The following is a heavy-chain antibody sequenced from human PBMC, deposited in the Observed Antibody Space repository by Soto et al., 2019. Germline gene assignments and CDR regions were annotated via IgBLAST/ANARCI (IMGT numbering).Heavy chain of an antibody. Sequence: QVQLVESGGGVVQPGRSLRLSCAASGFTVSSYAMHWVRQAPGKGLEWVAVISYDGSNKYYADSVKGRFTISRDNSKNTLYLQMNSLRAEDTAMYYCARGFQEGYSSSWYYWGQGTLVTVSS. D-gene: IGHD6-13*01. CDR1: GFTVSSYA. J-gene: IGHJ4*02. V-gene: IGHV3-30-3*01. CDR2: ISYDGSNK. CDR3: ARGFQEGYSSSWYY.